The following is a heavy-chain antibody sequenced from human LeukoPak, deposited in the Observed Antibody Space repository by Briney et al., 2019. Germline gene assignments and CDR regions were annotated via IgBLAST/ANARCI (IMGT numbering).Heavy chain of an antibody. CDR2: ISYDGSNK. CDR3: AKNPPITMIEYYFDY. CDR1: GFSFGDYG. D-gene: IGHD3-22*01. J-gene: IGHJ4*02. Sequence: GGSLRLSCAASGFSFGDYGVSWVRQAPGKGLEWVAVISYDGSNKYYADSVKGRFTISRDNSKNTLYLQMNSLRAEDTAVYYCAKNPPITMIEYYFDYWGQGTLVTVSS. V-gene: IGHV3-30*18.